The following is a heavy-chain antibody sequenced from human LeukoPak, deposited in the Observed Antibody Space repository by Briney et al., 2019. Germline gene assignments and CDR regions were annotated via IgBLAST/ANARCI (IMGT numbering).Heavy chain of an antibody. D-gene: IGHD6-6*01. J-gene: IGHJ6*03. Sequence: GGSLRLSCAASGFTFSSYSMNWVRQAPGKGLEWVSYISSSSTIYYADSVKGRFTISRDNAKNSLYLQMNSLRAEDTAVYYCARAYSSSSSYYYYYYMDVWGKGTTVTVSS. V-gene: IGHV3-48*04. CDR3: ARAYSSSSSYYYYYYMDV. CDR2: ISSSSTI. CDR1: GFTFSSYS.